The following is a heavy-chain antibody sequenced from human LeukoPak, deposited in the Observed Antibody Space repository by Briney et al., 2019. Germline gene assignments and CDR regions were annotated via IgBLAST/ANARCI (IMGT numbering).Heavy chain of an antibody. CDR3: ARAQDYDFWSGHWDY. CDR1: GVSISSYY. J-gene: IGHJ4*02. CDR2: IYYSGST. Sequence: SETLSLTCTVSGVSISSYYWSWIRQPPGKGLEWIGYIYYSGSTNYNPSLKSRVTISVDTSKNQFSLKLSSVTAADTAVYYCARAQDYDFWSGHWDYWGQGTLVTVSS. D-gene: IGHD3-3*01. V-gene: IGHV4-59*01.